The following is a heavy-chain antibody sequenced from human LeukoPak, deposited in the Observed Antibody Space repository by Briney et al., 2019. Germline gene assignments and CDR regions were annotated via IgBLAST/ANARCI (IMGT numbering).Heavy chain of an antibody. V-gene: IGHV3-74*01. D-gene: IGHD2-21*02. CDR2: INSDGSST. Sequence: GGSLRLSCAASGFTFSSYAMSWVRQAPGKGLVWVSRINSDGSSTSYADSVKGRFTISRDNAKNTLYLQMNSLRAEDTAVYYCARGLRVAYCGGDCYSSAFDIWGQGTMVTVSS. J-gene: IGHJ3*02. CDR1: GFTFSSYA. CDR3: ARGLRVAYCGGDCYSSAFDI.